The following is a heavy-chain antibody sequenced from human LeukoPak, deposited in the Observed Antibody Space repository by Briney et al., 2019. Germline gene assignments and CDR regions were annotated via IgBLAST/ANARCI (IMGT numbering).Heavy chain of an antibody. Sequence: GASVKVSCKASGYTFTSYYMHWVRHAPGQGLEWMGIINPSGGSTSYAQTFQGRVTMTRDTSTSTVYMELSSLRSEDTAVYYCARGSLTMVRGVINFYYYGMDVWGQGTTVTVSS. CDR3: ARGSLTMVRGVINFYYYGMDV. V-gene: IGHV1-46*01. J-gene: IGHJ6*02. CDR1: GYTFTSYY. D-gene: IGHD3-10*01. CDR2: INPSGGST.